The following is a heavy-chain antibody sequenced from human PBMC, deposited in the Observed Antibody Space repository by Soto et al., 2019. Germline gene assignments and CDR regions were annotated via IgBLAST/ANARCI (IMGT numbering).Heavy chain of an antibody. CDR3: PRAMVRGLDYYYGMDV. J-gene: IGHJ6*01. V-gene: IGHV3-11*01. Sequence: GGSLRLSCAASGFTFSDYYMNWIRQAPGKGLESFSYISGSGSTIYYGDSVKSRFTISRDNAKNSLYLQMNRLRADDTAVYYCPRAMVRGLDYYYGMDVWRQGTTGTASS. CDR1: GFTFSDYY. CDR2: ISGSGSTI. D-gene: IGHD3-10*01.